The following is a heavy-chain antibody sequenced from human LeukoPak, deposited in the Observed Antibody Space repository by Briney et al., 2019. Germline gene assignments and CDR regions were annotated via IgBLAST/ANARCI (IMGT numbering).Heavy chain of an antibody. D-gene: IGHD3-10*02. CDR3: AREKFVPIPYWYFDL. J-gene: IGHJ2*01. CDR2: LYTSGST. Sequence: SETLSLTCTVSGGSISSYYWSWIRQSDGKGLEWIGRLYTSGSTNYNPSLKSRVTMSVDTTKNQFSLRLTSVTAADTAVYYCAREKFVPIPYWYFDLWGRGTLVTVSS. V-gene: IGHV4-4*07. CDR1: GGSISSYY.